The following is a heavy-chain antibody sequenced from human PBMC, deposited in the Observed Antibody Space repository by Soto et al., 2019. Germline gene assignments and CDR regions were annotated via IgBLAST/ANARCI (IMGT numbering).Heavy chain of an antibody. D-gene: IGHD1-26*01. CDR3: ARAMRGSYLRYFDY. J-gene: IGHJ4*02. CDR2: IYYSGST. CDR1: GGSISSYY. V-gene: IGHV4-59*01. Sequence: QVQLQESGPGLVKPSETLSLTCTASGGSISSYYWSWIRQPPGKGLEWIGYIYYSGSTNYNPSLKSRVTISVDTSKNQFSLKLSSVTAADTAVYYCARAMRGSYLRYFDYWGQGTLVTVSS.